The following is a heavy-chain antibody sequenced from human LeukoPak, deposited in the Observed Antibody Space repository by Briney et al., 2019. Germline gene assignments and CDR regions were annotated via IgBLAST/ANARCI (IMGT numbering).Heavy chain of an antibody. CDR1: GFTFSSYA. CDR2: ISGSGGST. CDR3: ARDRVVVVAAYYYYGMDV. D-gene: IGHD2-15*01. V-gene: IGHV3-23*01. Sequence: GGSLRLSCAASGFTFSSYAMSWVRQAPGKGLEWVSAISGSGGSTYYADSVKGRFTISRDNSKNTLYLQMNSLRAEDTAVYYCARDRVVVVAAYYYYGMDVWGQGTTVTVSS. J-gene: IGHJ6*02.